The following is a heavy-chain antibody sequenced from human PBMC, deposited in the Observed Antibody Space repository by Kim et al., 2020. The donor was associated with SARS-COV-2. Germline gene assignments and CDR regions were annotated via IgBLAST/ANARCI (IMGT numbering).Heavy chain of an antibody. J-gene: IGHJ4*02. D-gene: IGHD2-15*01. Sequence: QSGSTNYNPSLKSRVTISVDKSKNQFSLKLSSVTAADTAVYYCARGWTFDDWGQGTLVTVSS. CDR2: QSGST. CDR3: ARGWTFDD. V-gene: IGHV4-4*02.